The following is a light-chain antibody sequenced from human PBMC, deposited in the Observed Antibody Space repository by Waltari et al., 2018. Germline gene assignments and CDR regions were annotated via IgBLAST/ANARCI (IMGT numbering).Light chain of an antibody. Sequence: QSALTQPAPVSGSPGQSITIPCTGTSSDVGGYNNVSWYQQHPGKAPKLMIYEVRNRPSGVSNRFSGSKSGNTASLTISGLQAEDEADYYCSSYTSSSTWVFGGGTKLTVL. V-gene: IGLV2-14*01. CDR1: SSDVGGYNN. J-gene: IGLJ3*02. CDR3: SSYTSSSTWV. CDR2: EVR.